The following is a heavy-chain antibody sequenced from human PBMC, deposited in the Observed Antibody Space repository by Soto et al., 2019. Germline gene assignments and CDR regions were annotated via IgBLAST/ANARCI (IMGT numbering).Heavy chain of an antibody. CDR1: CGTVASSHW. V-gene: IGHV4-4*02. D-gene: IGHD2-21*02. Sequence: SETLSLTCGLSCGTVASSHWWSWVRQSPGGGLEWIGYVYHTGDTNFNPSLQSRVTISVDKSNNQFSLRLNSLTAADTAVYFCAREIVTAGGNNYFDPWGPGTLVTVSS. CDR2: VYHTGDT. J-gene: IGHJ5*02. CDR3: AREIVTAGGNNYFDP.